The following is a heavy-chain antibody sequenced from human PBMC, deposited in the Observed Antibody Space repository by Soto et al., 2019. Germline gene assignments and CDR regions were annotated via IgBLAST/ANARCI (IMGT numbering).Heavy chain of an antibody. CDR2: ISGSGGTT. CDR1: GFTFGGHA. Sequence: GGSLRLSCTVSGFTFGGHAMSWVRQSPGKGLECVSGISGSGGTTFYADSVKGRFTISRDNSKKTLYLQMNSLRAEDTAVYYCAKTPYDFWSSGQYLFDHWGQGTLVTV. CDR3: AKTPYDFWSSGQYLFDH. V-gene: IGHV3-23*01. D-gene: IGHD3-3*01. J-gene: IGHJ4*02.